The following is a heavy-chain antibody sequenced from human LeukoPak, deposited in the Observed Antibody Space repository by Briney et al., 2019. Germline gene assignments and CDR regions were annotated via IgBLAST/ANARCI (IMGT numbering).Heavy chain of an antibody. CDR1: GFTFSSYW. V-gene: IGHV3-74*01. J-gene: IGHJ4*02. CDR3: ARNFGGGDSSGPYS. D-gene: IGHD3-22*01. CDR2: INSDGSST. Sequence: GGSLRLSCAASGFTFSSYWMHWVRQAPGKGLVWVSRINSDGSSTSYADSVKGRFTISRDNAKNSLYLQMNSLRAEDTALYYCARNFGGGDSSGPYSWGQGTLVTVSS.